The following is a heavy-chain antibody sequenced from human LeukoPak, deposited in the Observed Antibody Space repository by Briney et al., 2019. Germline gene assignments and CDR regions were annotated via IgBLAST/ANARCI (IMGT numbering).Heavy chain of an antibody. CDR3: ARARGREQQLVLYY. J-gene: IGHJ4*02. Sequence: GGSLRLSCAASGFTFSSYGMHWVRQAPGKGLEWVAVIWYDGSNKCYADSVKGRFTISRDNSKNTLYLQMNSLRAEDTAVYYCARARGREQQLVLYYWGQGTLVTVSS. V-gene: IGHV3-33*01. D-gene: IGHD6-13*01. CDR2: IWYDGSNK. CDR1: GFTFSSYG.